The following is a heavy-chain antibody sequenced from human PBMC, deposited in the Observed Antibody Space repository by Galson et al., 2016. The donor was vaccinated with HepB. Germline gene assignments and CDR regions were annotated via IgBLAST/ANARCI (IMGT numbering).Heavy chain of an antibody. V-gene: IGHV1-46*01. CDR1: GYTFTTYY. CDR3: ARAGGYSSPLDY. J-gene: IGHJ4*02. CDR2: INPGGGST. D-gene: IGHD5-18*01. Sequence: SVKVSCKASGYTFTTYYMHWVRQAPGQGLEWMGIINPGGGSTNYAQKFQGRVTLTWDTSTSTVYMELSSLKSEGTAVYYCARAGGYSSPLDYWGRGTLVTVSS.